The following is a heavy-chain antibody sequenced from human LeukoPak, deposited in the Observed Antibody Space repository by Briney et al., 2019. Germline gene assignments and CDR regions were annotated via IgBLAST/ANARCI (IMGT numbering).Heavy chain of an antibody. J-gene: IGHJ3*02. V-gene: IGHV3-9*01. CDR2: ISWNSGSI. Sequence: SLRLSCAASGFTFDDYAMHWVRQAPGKGLEWVSGISWNSGSIGYADSVKGRFTISRDNAKNSLYLQMNSLRAEDTALYYCAKGYYYDSSGPEMTFDIWGQGTMVTVSS. CDR3: AKGYYYDSSGPEMTFDI. D-gene: IGHD3-22*01. CDR1: GFTFDDYA.